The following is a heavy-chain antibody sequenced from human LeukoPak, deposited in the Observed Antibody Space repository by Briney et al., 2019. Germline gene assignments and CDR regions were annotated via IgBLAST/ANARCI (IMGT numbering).Heavy chain of an antibody. CDR2: INHNGNVN. Sequence: PGGSLRLSCAASGFTFSSYWMNWARQAPGKGLEWVASINHNGNVNYYVDSVKGRFTISRDNAKNSLYLQMSNLRAEDTAVYFCARDQVWEYYYGMDVWGQGTTVTVSS. CDR1: GFTFSSYW. J-gene: IGHJ6*02. D-gene: IGHD5-18*01. CDR3: ARDQVWEYYYGMDV. V-gene: IGHV3-7*03.